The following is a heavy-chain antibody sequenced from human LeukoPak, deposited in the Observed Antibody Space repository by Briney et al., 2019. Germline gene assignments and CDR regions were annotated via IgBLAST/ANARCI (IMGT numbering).Heavy chain of an antibody. D-gene: IGHD2-15*01. J-gene: IGHJ4*02. CDR1: GYSFSNYW. CDR2: IYPGDSDI. V-gene: IGHV5-51*01. Sequence: GESLKISCQGSGYSFSNYWIGWVRQVPGKGLEWMGLIYPGDSDITYNPSFQGHISISADESITTAYLQWNSLEASDTAMYYCARAYCSRGSCYFDFWGQGTLVTVS. CDR3: ARAYCSRGSCYFDF.